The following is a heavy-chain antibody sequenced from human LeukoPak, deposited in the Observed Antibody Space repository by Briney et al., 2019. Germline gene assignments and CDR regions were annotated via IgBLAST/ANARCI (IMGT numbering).Heavy chain of an antibody. V-gene: IGHV6-1*01. CDR1: GDSVSSNSAS. D-gene: IGHD6-19*01. CDR2: TYYRSKWYN. J-gene: IGHJ5*02. Sequence: SQTLSLTCAISGDSVSSNSASWNWIRQSXXXGLEWLGRTYYRSKWYNDYAVSVKSRITINPDTSKNQFSLQLNSVSPEDTAMYWCAREGVAGDNWFDPWGQGTLVTVSS. CDR3: AREGVAGDNWFDP.